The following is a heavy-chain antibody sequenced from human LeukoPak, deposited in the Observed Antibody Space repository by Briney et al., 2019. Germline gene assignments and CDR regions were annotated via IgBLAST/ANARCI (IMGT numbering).Heavy chain of an antibody. D-gene: IGHD3-16*01. CDR3: AKGAFGGVYAFDI. V-gene: IGHV1-18*01. J-gene: IGHJ3*02. Sequence: QKLQGRVTMTTDTSTSTRYMELRSLRSDDTAVYYCAKGAFGGVYAFDIWGHGTMVTVSS.